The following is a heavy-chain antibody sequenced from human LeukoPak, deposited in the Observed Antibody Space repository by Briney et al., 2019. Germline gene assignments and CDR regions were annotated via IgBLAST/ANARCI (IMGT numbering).Heavy chain of an antibody. J-gene: IGHJ4*02. Sequence: SETLSLTCAVFGGSFSGYYWSWIRQPPGKGLEWIGEINHSGSTNYNPSFKSRVTISVDTSKNQFSLKLSSVTAADTAVYYCARGRYNWKLYRFDYWGQGTLVTVSS. CDR2: INHSGST. D-gene: IGHD1-20*01. CDR1: GGSFSGYY. V-gene: IGHV4-34*01. CDR3: ARGRYNWKLYRFDY.